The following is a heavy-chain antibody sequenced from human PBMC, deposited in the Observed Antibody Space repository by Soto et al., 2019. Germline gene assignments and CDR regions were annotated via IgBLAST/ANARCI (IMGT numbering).Heavy chain of an antibody. Sequence: ASVKVSCKASGYTFTSYGISWVRHAPGQGLEWMGWISAYNGNTNYAQKLQGRVTMTTDTSTSTAYMELRSLRSDDTAVYYCARYKPTRGSGSCTYYHMDVWGKGTKVTVAS. CDR2: ISAYNGNT. CDR1: GYTFTSYG. V-gene: IGHV1-18*01. CDR3: ARYKPTRGSGSCTYYHMDV. D-gene: IGHD3-10*01. J-gene: IGHJ6*03.